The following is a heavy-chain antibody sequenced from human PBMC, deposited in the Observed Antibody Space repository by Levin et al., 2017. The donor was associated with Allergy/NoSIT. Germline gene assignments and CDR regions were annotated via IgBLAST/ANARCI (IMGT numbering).Heavy chain of an antibody. D-gene: IGHD1-26*01. V-gene: IGHV4-59*01. CDR1: GGSISSYY. J-gene: IGHJ6*02. CDR2: IYYIGST. CDR3: ARDRVIVGTTNYYYGMDV. Sequence: SQTLSLTCTVSGGSISSYYWSWIRQPPGKGLEWIGYIYYIGSTNYNPSLKSRVTMSLDTSKNQFSLKLTSVTAADTAVYYCARDRVIVGTTNYYYGMDVWGQGTTVTVSS.